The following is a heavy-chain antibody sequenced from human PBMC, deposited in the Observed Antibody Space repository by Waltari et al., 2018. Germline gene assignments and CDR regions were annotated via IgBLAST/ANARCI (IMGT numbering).Heavy chain of an antibody. J-gene: IGHJ4*02. V-gene: IGHV1-8*03. Sequence: QVQLVQSGAEVKKPGASVKVSCKASGYTFTSYDINWVRQATGQGLEWMGWMNTNSGNTGYAQKFQGRVTITRNTSISTADMELSSLRSEDTAVYYCARDFYGDYVPYYFDYWGQGTLVTVSS. CDR1: GYTFTSYD. CDR3: ARDFYGDYVPYYFDY. CDR2: MNTNSGNT. D-gene: IGHD4-17*01.